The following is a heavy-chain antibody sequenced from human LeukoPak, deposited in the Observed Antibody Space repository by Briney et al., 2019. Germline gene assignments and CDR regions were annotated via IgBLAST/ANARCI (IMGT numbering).Heavy chain of an antibody. CDR3: ARDQEGGNFDY. Sequence: PGGSLRLSCEGSAFIFSGHWMNWVRQTPGKGLEWVANIKEDGSERYYVGSVKGRFTISRDNAKNSLYLQMNSLRAEDTAMYYCARDQEGGNFDYWGQGTLVTVSS. CDR2: IKEDGSER. CDR1: AFIFSGHW. J-gene: IGHJ4*02. V-gene: IGHV3-7*03.